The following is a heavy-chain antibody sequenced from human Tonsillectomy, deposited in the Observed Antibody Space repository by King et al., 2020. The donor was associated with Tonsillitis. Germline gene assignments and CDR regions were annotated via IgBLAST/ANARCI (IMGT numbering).Heavy chain of an antibody. Sequence: QLVQSGAEVERPGASVKVSCKASGYTFTDYYLHWVRQAPGQGLEWMGWISPRTGATNHTRKFQGRVTMTRDTSISTAYMAVSRLASDDTAIYYCARVGGKSSSWYYFEYWRQDTLV. V-gene: IGHV1-2*02. D-gene: IGHD6-13*01. CDR2: ISPRTGAT. J-gene: IGHJ4*02. CDR1: GYTFTDYY. CDR3: ARVGGKSSSWYYFEY.